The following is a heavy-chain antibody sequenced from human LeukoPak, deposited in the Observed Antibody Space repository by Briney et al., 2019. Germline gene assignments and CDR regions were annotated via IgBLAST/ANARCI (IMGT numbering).Heavy chain of an antibody. V-gene: IGHV3-30*02. D-gene: IGHD4-11*01. J-gene: IGHJ4*02. CDR2: IRYDGSNK. CDR1: GFTFSSYG. CDR3: AKGGHDYSNYKPDY. Sequence: GGSLRLSCAASGFTFSSYGMHWVRQAPGKGLEWVAFIRYDGSNKYYADSVKGRFTISRDNSKNTLYLQMSSLRAEDTAVYYCAKGGHDYSNYKPDYWGQGTLVTVSS.